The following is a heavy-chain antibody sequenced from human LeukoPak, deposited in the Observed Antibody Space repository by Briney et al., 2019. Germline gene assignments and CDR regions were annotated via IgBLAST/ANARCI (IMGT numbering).Heavy chain of an antibody. CDR1: GGSFSGYY. V-gene: IGHV4-34*01. CDR2: INHSGST. Sequence: SETLSLTCAVYGGSFSGYYWSWIRQPPGKGLEWIGEINHSGSTNYNPSPKSRVTISVDTSKNQFSLKLSSVTAADTAVYYCVRHGYSYGAYFFHWGQGTLVTVSS. J-gene: IGHJ4*02. D-gene: IGHD5-18*01. CDR3: VRHGYSYGAYFFH.